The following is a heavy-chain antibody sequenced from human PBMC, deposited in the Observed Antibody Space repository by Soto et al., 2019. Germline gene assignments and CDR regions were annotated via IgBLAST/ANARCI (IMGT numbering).Heavy chain of an antibody. V-gene: IGHV1-69*13. D-gene: IGHD2-15*01. CDR3: ARGLKAVAGKSHSSFDY. Sequence: ASVKVSCKASGGTFSISAINWVRQAPGQGLEWMGGIIPIFGTADYSQKFQGRVTITADESTSTASMELSSLRSEDTAVYYCARGLKAVAGKSHSSFDYGGQGKLVTVSS. CDR1: GGTFSISA. CDR2: IIPIFGTA. J-gene: IGHJ4*02.